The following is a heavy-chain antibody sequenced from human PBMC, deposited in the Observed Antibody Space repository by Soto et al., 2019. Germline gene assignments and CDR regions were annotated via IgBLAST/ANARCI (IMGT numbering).Heavy chain of an antibody. J-gene: IGHJ3*02. CDR2: VTADGGT. V-gene: IGHV3-23*01. CDR1: GFTVSSHA. D-gene: IGHD6-13*01. Sequence: GGSLRLSCEGSGFTVSSHAMTWIRRAPGKGPEWVSTVTADGGTYYADSVKGRFAMSRDTSENTLYLQMNSLRAEDTAVYYCARDASQGYSSSWYTVDASDIWGQGTMVTVSS. CDR3: ARDASQGYSSSWYTVDASDI.